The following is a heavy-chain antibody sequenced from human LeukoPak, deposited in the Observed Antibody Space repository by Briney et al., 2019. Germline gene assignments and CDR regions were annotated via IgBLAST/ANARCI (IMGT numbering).Heavy chain of an antibody. CDR3: AKVRGSDAFDL. CDR1: GGTISTHA. D-gene: IGHD3-10*01. Sequence: SAKVSCKSSGGTISTHAINWVRQAPGQGLEWMGRIIPILSQTNYALKFRGRFTMTADESTNTAYMELSSLKSEGTAVYFCAKVRGSDAFDLWGQGTMVTVSS. CDR2: IIPILSQT. J-gene: IGHJ3*01. V-gene: IGHV1-69*11.